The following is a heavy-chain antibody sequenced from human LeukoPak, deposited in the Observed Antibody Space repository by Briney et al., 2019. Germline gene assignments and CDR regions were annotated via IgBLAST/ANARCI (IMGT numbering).Heavy chain of an antibody. CDR2: ISGSGGST. CDR1: GFTFSSYA. V-gene: IGHV3-23*01. D-gene: IGHD3-10*01. J-gene: IGHJ6*03. Sequence: GGSLRLSCAASGFTFSSYAMSWVRQAPGKGLEWVSAISGSGGSTYYADSVKGRFTISRDNSKNTLYLQMNSLRAEDTAVYYCAKAGFNGSGSYFRYYYYYYMDVWGKGTTVTISS. CDR3: AKAGFNGSGSYFRYYYYYYMDV.